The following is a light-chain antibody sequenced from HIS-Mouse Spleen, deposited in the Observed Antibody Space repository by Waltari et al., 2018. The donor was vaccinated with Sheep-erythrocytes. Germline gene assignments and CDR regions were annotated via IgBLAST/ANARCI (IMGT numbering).Light chain of an antibody. CDR1: KLGDKY. V-gene: IGLV3-1*01. CDR3: QAWDSSTAV. Sequence: SYELTQPPSVSVSPGQTASITCSGDKLGDKYACWYQPKPGQSPVRVIYQDSKRPSGIPGRVSGSNSGNTATLTISGTQAMDEADYYCQAWDSSTAVFGGGTKLTVL. J-gene: IGLJ2*01. CDR2: QDS.